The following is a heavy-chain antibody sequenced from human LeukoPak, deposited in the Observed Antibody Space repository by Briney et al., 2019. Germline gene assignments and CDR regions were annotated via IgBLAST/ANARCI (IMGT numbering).Heavy chain of an antibody. Sequence: PGGSLRLSCAASGFTFSSYAMSWVRQAPGKGVEWVSAFSGSGGSTYYADSVKGRFTISRDNSKNTLFLQMNSLRAEDTAVYYCAKTGSSRFDYWGQGTLVTVSS. CDR1: GFTFSSYA. V-gene: IGHV3-23*01. CDR3: AKTGSSRFDY. D-gene: IGHD1-26*01. CDR2: FSGSGGST. J-gene: IGHJ4*02.